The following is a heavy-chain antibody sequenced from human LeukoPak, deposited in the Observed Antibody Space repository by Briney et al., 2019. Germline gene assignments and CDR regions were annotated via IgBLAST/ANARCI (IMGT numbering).Heavy chain of an antibody. CDR3: ARDRKFTDAFDI. CDR2: INWNGGST. Sequence: GGSLRLSCAASGFTFDDYGMSWVRQAPGKGQEWVSGINWNGGSTGYADSVKGRFTISRDNAKNSLYLQMNSLRAEDTALYYCARDRKFTDAFDIWGQGTMVTVSS. J-gene: IGHJ3*02. V-gene: IGHV3-20*04. CDR1: GFTFDDYG.